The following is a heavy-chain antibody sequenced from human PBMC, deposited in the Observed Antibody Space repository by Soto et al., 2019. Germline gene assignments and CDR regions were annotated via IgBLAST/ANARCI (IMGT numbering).Heavy chain of an antibody. CDR2: TFPMFGKA. D-gene: IGHD6-13*01. J-gene: IGHJ6*02. Sequence: SVKVSCKASGGTFSSYAISWVRQAPGQGLEWMGGTFPMFGKANYAQKFQDRVTISADKSTSTAYMELSSLTSEDTAVYYCATVDISTWIDGMDVWGQGTTVTVSS. CDR1: GGTFSSYA. V-gene: IGHV1-69*06. CDR3: ATVDISTWIDGMDV.